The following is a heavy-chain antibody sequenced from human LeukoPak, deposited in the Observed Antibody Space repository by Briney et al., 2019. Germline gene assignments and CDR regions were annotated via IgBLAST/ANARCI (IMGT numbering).Heavy chain of an antibody. CDR1: GFTFSSYG. CDR2: ISYDGSNK. J-gene: IGHJ6*02. V-gene: IGHV3-30*18. D-gene: IGHD3-10*01. CDR3: AKDTVWFGEFTPYYYYGMDV. Sequence: GGSLRLSCAASGFTFSSYGMHRVRQAPGKGLEWVAVISYDGSNKYYADSVKGRFTISRDNSKNTLYLQMNSLRAEDTAVYYCAKDTVWFGEFTPYYYYGMDVWGQGTTVTVSS.